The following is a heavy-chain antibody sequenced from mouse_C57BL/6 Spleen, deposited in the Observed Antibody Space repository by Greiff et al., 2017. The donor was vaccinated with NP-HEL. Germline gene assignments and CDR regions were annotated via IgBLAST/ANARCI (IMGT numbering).Heavy chain of an antibody. Sequence: VKLVESGAELVKPGASVKISCKASGYAFSSYWMNWVKQRPGKGLEWIGQIYPGDGDTNYNGKFKGKATLTADKSSSTAYMQLSSLTSEDSAVYFCARGPPVVATKAMDYWGQGTSVTVSS. V-gene: IGHV1-80*01. J-gene: IGHJ4*01. D-gene: IGHD1-1*01. CDR2: IYPGDGDT. CDR3: ARGPPVVATKAMDY. CDR1: GYAFSSYW.